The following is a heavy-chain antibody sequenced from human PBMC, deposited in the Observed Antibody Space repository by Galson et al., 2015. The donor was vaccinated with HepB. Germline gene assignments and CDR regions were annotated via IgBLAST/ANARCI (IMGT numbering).Heavy chain of an antibody. CDR2: INTGNDNT. D-gene: IGHD3-3*01. J-gene: IGHJ4*02. V-gene: IGHV1-3*04. CDR1: GYTFFSYT. CDR3: AKGSSRSLEWWCDH. Sequence: SVKVSCKASGYTFFSYTVHWVRQAPGQRLEWMGWINTGNDNTKYSQKFQDRVTITRDTSTSTAYMELSSLRSEDTAIYYCAKGSSRSLEWWCDHWGQGTLVTVSS.